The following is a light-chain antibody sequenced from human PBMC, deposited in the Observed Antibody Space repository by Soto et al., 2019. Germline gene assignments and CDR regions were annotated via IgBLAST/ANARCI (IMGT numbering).Light chain of an antibody. CDR1: QTVSRNY. CDR3: QQYNGWSWT. V-gene: IGKV3-20*01. Sequence: SMPPRDTLSLYPASRATLSYRFCQTVSRNYLAWYQQKPGHAPRLLIFHTSLRHTGIPDRFSGSGSGTEFTLIISRLQPEDFAAYYCQQYNGWSWTFGQGTKVDIK. CDR2: HTS. J-gene: IGKJ1*01.